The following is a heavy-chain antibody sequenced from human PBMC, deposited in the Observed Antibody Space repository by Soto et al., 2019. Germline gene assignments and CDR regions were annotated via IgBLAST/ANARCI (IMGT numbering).Heavy chain of an antibody. CDR3: ASRDPGTSVDY. V-gene: IGHV4-4*02. D-gene: IGHD1-7*01. CDR1: RSAFTNNNW. Sequence: SETLPLTCAASRSAFTNNNWCTWVRQPPGQGLEWIGEILRTGSTNYNPSFKSRVTISRDKSENQFSLKVTSLTAADTAVYYCASRDPGTSVDYWGQGTLVRVSS. J-gene: IGHJ4*02. CDR2: ILRTGST.